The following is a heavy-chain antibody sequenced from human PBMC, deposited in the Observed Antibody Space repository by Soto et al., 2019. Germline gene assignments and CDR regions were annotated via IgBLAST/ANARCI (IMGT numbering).Heavy chain of an antibody. Sequence: GGSLRLSCAVSGFTFSTSAMTWVRQAPGKGPEWVSTISDGSRFTYYADSVRGRFTISRDDSKKILFLQMSSLRAEDTAVYFCAKSGPTNYFDSWGQGSLVTVSS. CDR3: AKSGPTNYFDS. V-gene: IGHV3-23*01. J-gene: IGHJ4*02. CDR2: ISDGSRFT. D-gene: IGHD1-26*01. CDR1: GFTFSTSA.